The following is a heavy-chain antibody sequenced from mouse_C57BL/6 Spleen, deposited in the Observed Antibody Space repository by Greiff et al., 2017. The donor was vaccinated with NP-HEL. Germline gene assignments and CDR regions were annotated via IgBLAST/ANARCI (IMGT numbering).Heavy chain of an antibody. CDR3: ARSYYYGSSDAMDY. CDR1: GYTFTSYW. V-gene: IGHV1-69*01. Sequence: QVQLQQPGAELVMPGASVKLSCKASGYTFTSYWMHWVKQRPGQGLEWIGEIDPSDSSTNYNQKFKGKSTLTVDKSSSTAYMQLSSLTSEDSAVYYCARSYYYGSSDAMDYWGQGTSVTVSS. D-gene: IGHD1-1*01. CDR2: IDPSDSST. J-gene: IGHJ4*01.